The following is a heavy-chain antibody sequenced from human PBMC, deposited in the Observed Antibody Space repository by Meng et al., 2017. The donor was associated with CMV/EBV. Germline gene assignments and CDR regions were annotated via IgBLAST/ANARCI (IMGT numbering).Heavy chain of an antibody. J-gene: IGHJ6*02. CDR3: ARGGYCDSNSCYSRPPSYYYCLDF. V-gene: IGHV1-8*01. D-gene: IGHD2-2*02. Sequence: ASVKVSCKTSGYNFANYDSNWVRQAPGQGLEWMGWMNPNTGDTGYAQKCQGRVTMTSDTSTSTAFMELNSLRSEDTAIYFCARGGYCDSNSCYSRPPSYYYCLDFWGQGITVTVSS. CDR2: MNPNTGDT. CDR1: GYNFANYD.